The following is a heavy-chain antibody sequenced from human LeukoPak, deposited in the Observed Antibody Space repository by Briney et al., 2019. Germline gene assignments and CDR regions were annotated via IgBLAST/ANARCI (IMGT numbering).Heavy chain of an antibody. V-gene: IGHV4-4*07. CDR3: DHTLLFFVEWLFYYYYYMDV. D-gene: IGHD3-3*01. J-gene: IGHJ6*03. CDR1: GGSISSYY. CDR2: IYTSGST. Sequence: NPSETLSLTRTVSGGSISSYYWSWIRQPAGKGLEWIGRIYTSGSTNYNPSLKSRVTMSVDTSKNQFSLKLSAVTAEETVVYYCDHTLLFFVEWLFYYYYYMDVWGKGTTVTVSS.